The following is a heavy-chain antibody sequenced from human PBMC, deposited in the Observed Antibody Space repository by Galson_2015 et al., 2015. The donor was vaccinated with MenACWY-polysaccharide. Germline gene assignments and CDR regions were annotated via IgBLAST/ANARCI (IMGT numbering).Heavy chain of an antibody. CDR1: GFTFSSYV. Sequence: SLRLSCAVSGFTFSSYVMSWVRQAPGRGLEWVSSITDSGSSTYYVDSVKGRFTISRDNSKNTLFLQMNSLRADDTAVYYCARDGQASSPYSMDVWGQGTTVTVSS. V-gene: IGHV3-23*01. CDR3: ARDGQASSPYSMDV. J-gene: IGHJ6*02. CDR2: ITDSGSST.